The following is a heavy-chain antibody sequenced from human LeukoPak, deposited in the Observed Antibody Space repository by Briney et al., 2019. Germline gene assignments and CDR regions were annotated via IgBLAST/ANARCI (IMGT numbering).Heavy chain of an antibody. V-gene: IGHV4-59*01. J-gene: IGHJ4*02. CDR2: IFYSAST. D-gene: IGHD6-19*01. CDR1: GGSIDSYC. Sequence: PSETLSLTCIVSGGSIDSYCWTWLRQPPGKGLEWIAYIFYSASTNYNPSLKSRATITVDTSKNQFSLNLRSVTAADMAVYYCARGRTSGGYPHFDSWGQGIQVTVSS. CDR3: ARGRTSGGYPHFDS.